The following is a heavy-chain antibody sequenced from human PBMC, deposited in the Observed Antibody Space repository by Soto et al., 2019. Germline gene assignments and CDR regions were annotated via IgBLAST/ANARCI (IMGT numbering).Heavy chain of an antibody. V-gene: IGHV2-5*02. J-gene: IGHJ4*02. CDR2: VYWGDDK. D-gene: IGHD1-1*01. CDR3: AHREGRVSGTPFDY. CDR1: GFSLTTSGVS. Sequence: PTLVNPTQTLTLTCTFSGFSLTTSGVSVGWIRQPPGEALEWLALVYWGDDKRYSPSLESRLTITKDTSKNQVVLTMTNMDPVDTATYYCAHREGRVSGTPFDYWGQGTLVTVSS.